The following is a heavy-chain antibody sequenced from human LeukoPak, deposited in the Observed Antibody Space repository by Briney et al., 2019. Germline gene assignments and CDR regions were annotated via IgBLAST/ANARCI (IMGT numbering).Heavy chain of an antibody. CDR1: GYSFTSYW. D-gene: IGHD1-26*01. V-gene: IGHV5-51*01. J-gene: IGHJ4*02. Sequence: GESLKISCKGSGYSFTSYWIGWVRQMPGKGLEWMGIIYPGDSDTRYSPSFQGQVTISADKSISTAYLQWSSLKASDTAMYYCARQAYSGGYYGPFDHWGQGTLVTVSS. CDR2: IYPGDSDT. CDR3: ARQAYSGGYYGPFDH.